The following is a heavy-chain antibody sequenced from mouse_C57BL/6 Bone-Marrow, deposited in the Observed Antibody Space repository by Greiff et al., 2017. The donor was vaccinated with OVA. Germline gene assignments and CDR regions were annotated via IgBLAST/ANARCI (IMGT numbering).Heavy chain of an antibody. Sequence: VKLQESGAELARPGASVKLSCKASGYTFTSYGISWVKQRTGQGLEWIGEIYPRSGNTYYNEKFKGKATLTADKSSSTAYMELRSLTSEDSAVYVCARSVAGTSGDYWGQGTTLTVSS. J-gene: IGHJ2*01. D-gene: IGHD3-2*02. V-gene: IGHV1-81*01. CDR2: IYPRSGNT. CDR3: ARSVAGTSGDY. CDR1: GYTFTSYG.